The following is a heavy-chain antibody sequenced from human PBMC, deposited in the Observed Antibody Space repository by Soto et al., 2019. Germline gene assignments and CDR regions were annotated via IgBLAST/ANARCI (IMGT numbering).Heavy chain of an antibody. V-gene: IGHV1-8*01. CDR2: MNPISEISTT. Sequence: QEQLVQSGAEVREPGASVKVSCKASGYTFASHDITWVRQTAGQGLEYMGWMNPISEISTTTYLPNFPGRVSMTWDTSLERSYLELRGLRLDDTAAYFCARGATASYDFCNNPRGDWLDLWGQGTLVTVSS. J-gene: IGHJ5*02. CDR3: ARGATASYDFCNNPRGDWLDL. CDR1: GYTFASHD. D-gene: IGHD2-8*01.